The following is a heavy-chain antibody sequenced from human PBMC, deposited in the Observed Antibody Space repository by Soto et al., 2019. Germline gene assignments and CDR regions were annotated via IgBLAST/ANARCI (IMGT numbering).Heavy chain of an antibody. J-gene: IGHJ3*02. CDR3: ARDGYSSSWLTRSDLHDAFEI. CDR1: GYTFTGYY. Sequence: ASVKVSCKASGYTFTGYYMHWVRQAPGQGLEWMGWINPNSGGTNYAQKFQGWVTMTRDTSISTAYMELSRLRSDDTAVYYCARDGYSSSWLTRSDLHDAFEIWGQGTMVTVSS. V-gene: IGHV1-2*04. CDR2: INPNSGGT. D-gene: IGHD6-13*01.